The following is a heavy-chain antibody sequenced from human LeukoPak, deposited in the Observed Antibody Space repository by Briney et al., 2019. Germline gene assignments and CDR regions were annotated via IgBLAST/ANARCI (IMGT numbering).Heavy chain of an antibody. CDR2: IYHSGRGNT. Sequence: SETLSLTCNVSGESISSHYWSWTRQPPGKGLEWIGEIYHSGRGNTNYNPSLKSRATISIDNAKNQFSLKLRSVTAADTDVYFCARDNPRTTTYSSGSSFDFWGQGTLVTVSS. V-gene: IGHV4/OR15-8*02. J-gene: IGHJ4*02. CDR1: GESISSHY. CDR3: ARDNPRTTTYSSGSSFDF. D-gene: IGHD6-19*01.